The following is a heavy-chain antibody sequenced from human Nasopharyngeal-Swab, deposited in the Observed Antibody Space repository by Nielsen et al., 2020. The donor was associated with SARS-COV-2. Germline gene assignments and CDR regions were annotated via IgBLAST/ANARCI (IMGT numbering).Heavy chain of an antibody. J-gene: IGHJ6*03. CDR3: ARAQTSSWAVRYYYYMDV. CDR2: IDWDDDK. V-gene: IGHV2-70*01. Sequence: IRQPPGKALEGLALIDWDDDKYYSTSLRTRLTISKDTSKNQVVLTMTNMDPVDTATYYCARAQTSSWAVRYYYYMDVWGKGTTVTVSS. D-gene: IGHD6-13*01.